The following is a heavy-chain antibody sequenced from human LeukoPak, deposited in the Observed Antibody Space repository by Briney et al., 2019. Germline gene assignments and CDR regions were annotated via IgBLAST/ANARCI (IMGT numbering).Heavy chain of an antibody. CDR1: GYTFTGYY. J-gene: IGHJ6*03. Sequence: ASVKVSCKASGYTFTGYYMHWVRQAPGQGLEWMGWIYPNSGGTNYAQKFQGRVTVTRDTSISTAYMELSRLRSDDTAVYYCARDLSRYFDWFYYYYYMDVWGKGTTVTISS. V-gene: IGHV1-2*02. CDR3: ARDLSRYFDWFYYYYYMDV. D-gene: IGHD3-9*01. CDR2: IYPNSGGT.